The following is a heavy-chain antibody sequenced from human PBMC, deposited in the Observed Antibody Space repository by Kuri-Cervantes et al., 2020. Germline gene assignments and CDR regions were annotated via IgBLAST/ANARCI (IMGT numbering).Heavy chain of an antibody. D-gene: IGHD1-26*01. V-gene: IGHV3-23*01. J-gene: IGHJ4*02. CDR2: ISGSGGST. CDR3: ARGEGSGSYIAFDY. Sequence: LSLTCAASGFTFSSYAMSWVRQAPGKGLEWVSAISGSGGSTYYADSVKGRFTISRDNAKNSLYLQMDSLRAEDTAVYYCARGEGSGSYIAFDYWGQGTLVTVSS. CDR1: GFTFSSYA.